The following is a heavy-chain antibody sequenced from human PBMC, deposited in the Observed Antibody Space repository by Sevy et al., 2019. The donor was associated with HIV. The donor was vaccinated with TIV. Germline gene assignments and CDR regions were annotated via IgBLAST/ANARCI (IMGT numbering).Heavy chain of an antibody. CDR1: GFTFSANW. CDR2: IKADGSDK. J-gene: IGHJ4*02. Sequence: GGSLRLSCAASGFTFSANWMNWVRQAPGKGLEWVANIKADGSDKHYVDSVECRFTISRDNAKNLLFLQMNSLRVEDTAVYYCAHDTCGRFESWGQGTLVTVSS. CDR3: AHDTCGRFES. D-gene: IGHD3-16*01. V-gene: IGHV3-7*01.